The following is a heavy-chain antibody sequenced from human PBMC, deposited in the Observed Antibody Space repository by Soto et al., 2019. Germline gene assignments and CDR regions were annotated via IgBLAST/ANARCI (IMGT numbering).Heavy chain of an antibody. V-gene: IGHV1-58*02. D-gene: IGHD2-15*01. Sequence: SVKVSCKASGGTFSSYAISWVRQARGQRLEWIGWIVVGSGNTNHAQKFQERVTITRDMSTSTAYMELSSLRSEDTAVYYCAAFEVVPPRYDFDYWGQGTLVTVSS. CDR3: AAFEVVPPRYDFDY. CDR1: GGTFSSYA. J-gene: IGHJ4*02. CDR2: IVVGSGNT.